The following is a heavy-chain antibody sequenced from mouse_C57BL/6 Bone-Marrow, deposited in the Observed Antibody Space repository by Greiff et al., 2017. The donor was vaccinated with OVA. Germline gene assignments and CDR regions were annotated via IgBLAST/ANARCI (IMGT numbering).Heavy chain of an antibody. J-gene: IGHJ2*01. V-gene: IGHV1-64*01. D-gene: IGHD1-1*01. CDR1: GYTFTSYW. Sequence: VQLQQPGAELVKPGASVKLSCKASGYTFTSYWMHWVKQRPGQGLEWIGMIHPNSGSTNYNEKFKSKATLTVDKSSSTAYMQLSSLTSEDSAVYYCARYGLLQYFDYWGQGTTLTVSS. CDR3: ARYGLLQYFDY. CDR2: IHPNSGST.